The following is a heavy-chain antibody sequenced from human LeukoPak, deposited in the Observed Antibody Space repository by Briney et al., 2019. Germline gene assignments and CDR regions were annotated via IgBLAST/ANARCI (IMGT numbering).Heavy chain of an antibody. Sequence: GESLKISCKGSGYSFTSYWIAWVRQMPGKGLEWMGIIYPGDSDTRYSPSFQGQVTISVDESISTAYLQWSSLKASDTAMYYCATGRRAYYYDSSVDYFDYWGQGTLVTVSS. J-gene: IGHJ4*02. CDR3: ATGRRAYYYDSSVDYFDY. D-gene: IGHD3-22*01. V-gene: IGHV5-51*01. CDR2: IYPGDSDT. CDR1: GYSFTSYW.